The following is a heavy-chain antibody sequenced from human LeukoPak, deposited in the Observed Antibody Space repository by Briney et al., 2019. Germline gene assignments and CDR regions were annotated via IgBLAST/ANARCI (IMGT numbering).Heavy chain of an antibody. CDR2: ISGSGGST. V-gene: IGHV3-23*01. D-gene: IGHD3-10*01. Sequence: SGGSLRLFCAASGFTFSSYGMSWVRQAPGKGLEWVSAISGSGGSTYYADSVKGRFTISRDNSKNTLYLQMNSLRAEDTAVYYCAKLRISGSYYDYWGQGTLVTVSS. CDR3: AKLRISGSYYDY. CDR1: GFTFSSYG. J-gene: IGHJ4*02.